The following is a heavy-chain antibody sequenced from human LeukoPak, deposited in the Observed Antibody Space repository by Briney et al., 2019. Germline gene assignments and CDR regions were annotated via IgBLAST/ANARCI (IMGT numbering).Heavy chain of an antibody. J-gene: IGHJ4*02. CDR2: IFYSGST. CDR3: ARDLELERDRWNYFES. CDR1: GGSITSYY. D-gene: IGHD1-26*01. V-gene: IGHV4-59*01. Sequence: SETLSLTCTVSGGSITSYYWSWIRQPPGKGLEWIGYIFYSGSTNYNPSLKSRVTISVDTSKNHFSLKLSSVTAADTAVYYCARDLELERDRWNYFESWGQGTLVTVSS.